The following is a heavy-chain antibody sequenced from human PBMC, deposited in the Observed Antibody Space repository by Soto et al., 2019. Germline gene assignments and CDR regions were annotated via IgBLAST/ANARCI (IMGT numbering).Heavy chain of an antibody. CDR2: FYYTGDT. V-gene: IGHV4-61*01. J-gene: IGHJ4*02. CDR3: ARGSDAYKTGY. D-gene: IGHD1-1*01. Sequence: QVQLQESGPGLVKPSETLSLTCTVSGGSVSSTYSYWNWIRQAPGKGLEWIGYFYYTGDTIYNPSLQSRVTISVDTSKTQVSLRLTSVTSADAAVYYCARGSDAYKTGYWGQGILVTVSA. CDR1: GGSVSSTYSY.